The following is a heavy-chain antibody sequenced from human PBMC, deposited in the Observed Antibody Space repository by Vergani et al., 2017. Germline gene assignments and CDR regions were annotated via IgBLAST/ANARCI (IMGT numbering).Heavy chain of an antibody. Sequence: QVTLKESGPVLVKPTETLTLTCTFSGFSLSTSGVGVGWIRQPPGKALEWLALIYWDDDKRYSPSLKSRLTITKDTSKNQVVLTMTNMDPVDTATYYCAHGAQLMVYASFDYWGQGTLVTVSS. J-gene: IGHJ4*02. D-gene: IGHD2-8*01. CDR1: GFSLSTSGVG. V-gene: IGHV2-5*02. CDR3: AHGAQLMVYASFDY. CDR2: IYWDDDK.